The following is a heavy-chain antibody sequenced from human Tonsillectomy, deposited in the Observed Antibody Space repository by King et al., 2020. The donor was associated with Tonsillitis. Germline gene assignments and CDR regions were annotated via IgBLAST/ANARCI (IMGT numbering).Heavy chain of an antibody. D-gene: IGHD3-22*01. V-gene: IGHV1-2*02. J-gene: IGHJ6*02. Sequence: QLVQSGAEVKKPGASVKVSCKASGYTFTGYYMHWVRQAPGQGLEWMGWINPNSGGTNYAQKFQGRVTMTRDTSISTAYMELSRLRSDDTAVYYCARDRVTRIVVGKGPAARYGLVVWGQGTTVTVSS. CDR1: GYTFTGYY. CDR2: INPNSGGT. CDR3: ARDRVTRIVVGKGPAARYGLVV.